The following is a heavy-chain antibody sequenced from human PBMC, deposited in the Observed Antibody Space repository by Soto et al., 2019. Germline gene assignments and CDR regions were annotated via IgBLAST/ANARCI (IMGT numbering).Heavy chain of an antibody. J-gene: IGHJ4*02. D-gene: IGHD3-10*01. Sequence: GGSLRLSCAASGFTFSSYGMHWVRQAPGKGLEWVAVISYDGSNKYYADSVKGRFTISRDNSKNTLYLQMNSLRAEDTAVYYCAKGRVLWFGELLSVDYWGQGTLVTVSS. CDR2: ISYDGSNK. V-gene: IGHV3-30*18. CDR3: AKGRVLWFGELLSVDY. CDR1: GFTFSSYG.